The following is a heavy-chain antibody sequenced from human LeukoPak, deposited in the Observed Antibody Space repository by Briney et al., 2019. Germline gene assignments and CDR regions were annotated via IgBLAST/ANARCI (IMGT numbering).Heavy chain of an antibody. CDR2: IYYSGST. CDR3: ARGPKGGGYGNFDY. V-gene: IGHV4-59*01. CDR1: GGSISSYY. J-gene: IGHJ4*02. D-gene: IGHD5-12*01. Sequence: PSETLSLTCTVSGGSISSYYWSWIRQPPGKGLEWIGYIYYSGSTNYNPSLKSRVTISVDTSKNQFSLKLSSVTAADTAVYYCARGPKGGGYGNFDYWGQGTLVTVSS.